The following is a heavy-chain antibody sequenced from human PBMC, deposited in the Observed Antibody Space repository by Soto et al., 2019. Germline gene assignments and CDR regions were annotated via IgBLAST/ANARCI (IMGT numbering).Heavy chain of an antibody. CDR3: ARARGYGGYYSNIEVAGPSSPFDY. V-gene: IGHV4-34*01. CDR2: INHSGST. J-gene: IGHJ4*02. D-gene: IGHD5-12*01. CDR1: GGSFSGYY. Sequence: SETLSLTCAVYGGSFSGYYWSWIRQPPGKGLEWIGEINHSGSTNYNPSLKSRVTISVDTSKNQFSLKLSSVTAADTAVYYCARARGYGGYYSNIEVAGPSSPFDYWGQGTLVTVSS.